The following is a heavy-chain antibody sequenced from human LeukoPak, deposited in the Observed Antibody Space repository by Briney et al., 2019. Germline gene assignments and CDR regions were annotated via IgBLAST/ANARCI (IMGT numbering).Heavy chain of an antibody. CDR1: GGSISSYY. CDR3: ARATFGGSYYAFDI. Sequence: SETLSLTCTVSGGSISSYYWSWIRQPPGKGLEWIGYIYYSGSTNYNPSLKSRVTISVGTSKNQFSLKLSSVTAADTAVYYCARATFGGSYYAFDIWGQGTMVTVSS. J-gene: IGHJ3*02. CDR2: IYYSGST. D-gene: IGHD1-26*01. V-gene: IGHV4-59*01.